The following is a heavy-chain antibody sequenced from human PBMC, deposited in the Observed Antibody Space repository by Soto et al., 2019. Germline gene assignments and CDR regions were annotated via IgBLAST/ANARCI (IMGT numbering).Heavy chain of an antibody. CDR3: AHRIAAPGRTLDY. CDR2: SYWNVEK. CDR1: GFSLRTDAVG. Sequence: QITLKESGPTLVSPTQTLTLTCTVSGFSLRTDAVGVAWIRQSPGKALEWLGISYWNVEKRYKSSLQTRLTITRVTSKHQVVLTMTTMAPLDTATYFCAHRIAAPGRTLDYWRQGVMVTVSS. J-gene: IGHJ4*02. V-gene: IGHV2-5*01. D-gene: IGHD6-13*01.